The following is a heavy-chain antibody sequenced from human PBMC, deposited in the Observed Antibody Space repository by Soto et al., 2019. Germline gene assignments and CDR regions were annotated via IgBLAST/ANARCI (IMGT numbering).Heavy chain of an antibody. D-gene: IGHD3-10*01. CDR2: ISGYNGNT. V-gene: IGHV1-18*01. CDR3: ARGVGSGSYYNQYNWFDP. Sequence: QVQLVQSGAEVKKPGASVKVSCKASGYTFTNYGISWVRQAPGQGLEWMGWISGYNGNTKYAQKLQGRVTMTTDTSTSTAYMELRSLRSDGTAVYYCARGVGSGSYYNQYNWFDPWGQGTLVTVSS. J-gene: IGHJ5*02. CDR1: GYTFTNYG.